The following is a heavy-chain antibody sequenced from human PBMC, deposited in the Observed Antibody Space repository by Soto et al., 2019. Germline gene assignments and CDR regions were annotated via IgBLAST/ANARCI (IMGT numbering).Heavy chain of an antibody. CDR3: AVVRHIVVVPYAFDI. CDR2: IDSSDSHT. V-gene: IGHV5-10-1*01. Sequence: XESLKIYCKGSGYSFTSYWISWVRQMPGKGLEWMGRIDSSDSHTNYSPSFQGHVTISADKSISTAYLQWSSPKASDTAMYYCAVVRHIVVVPYAFDIWGQGTMVTVSS. CDR1: GYSFTSYW. D-gene: IGHD2-21*01. J-gene: IGHJ3*02.